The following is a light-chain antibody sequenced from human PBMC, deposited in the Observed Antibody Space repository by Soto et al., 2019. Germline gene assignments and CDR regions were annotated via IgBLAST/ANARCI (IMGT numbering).Light chain of an antibody. Sequence: DIQMTQYTASLSASVGDRVTITCRASQTITNYLNWYNQKPGKVPKLLIYAASRLQCGVPSRFSGSGSGTEFTLTIRSLQPEDWATYYCQQNYQTPQTVGQGTK. CDR2: AAS. CDR1: QTITNY. V-gene: IGKV1-39*01. J-gene: IGKJ1*01. CDR3: QQNYQTPQT.